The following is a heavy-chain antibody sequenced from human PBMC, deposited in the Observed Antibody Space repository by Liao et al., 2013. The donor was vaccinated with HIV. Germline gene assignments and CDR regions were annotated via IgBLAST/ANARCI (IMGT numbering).Heavy chain of an antibody. CDR3: ARRGIIGDTRTIDY. CDR1: GESLSDDY. CDR2: INRVGNT. D-gene: IGHD2-21*01. Sequence: QVELQQWGVELLKPSETLSLICAVYGESLSDDYWAWIRQTLEKGLEWIGEINRVGNTNYNPSLESRVTIFVDTSKNQFSLSLNFVTAADSAVYYCARRGIIGDTRTIDYWGQGTSVTVSS. V-gene: IGHV4-34*01. J-gene: IGHJ4*02.